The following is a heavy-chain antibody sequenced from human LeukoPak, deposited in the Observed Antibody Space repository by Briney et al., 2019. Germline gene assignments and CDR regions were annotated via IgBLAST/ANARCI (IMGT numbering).Heavy chain of an antibody. CDR2: INPNSGGT. J-gene: IGHJ5*02. V-gene: IGHV1-2*02. CDR1: GYTYTGYY. CDR3: ARGRGGTVTTNLNWFDP. D-gene: IGHD4-17*01. Sequence: ASVKVSCKASGYTYTGYYMHWVRQAPGQGLGWMGWINPNSGGTNYAQKFQGRVTMTRDTSISTAYMELSRLRSDDTAVYYCARGRGGTVTTNLNWFDPWGQGTLVTVSS.